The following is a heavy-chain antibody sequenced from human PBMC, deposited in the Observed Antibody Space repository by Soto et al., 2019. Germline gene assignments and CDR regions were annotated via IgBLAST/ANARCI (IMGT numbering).Heavy chain of an antibody. CDR3: ASGHEEYSSGWLPYYGMDV. D-gene: IGHD6-19*01. CDR2: ISSSSSYI. Sequence: EVQLVESGGGLVKPGGSLRLSCAASGFTFSSYSMNWVRQAPGKGLEWVSSISSSSSYIYYADSVKGRFTISRDNAKNSLYLQMNSLRAEDTAVYYCASGHEEYSSGWLPYYGMDVWGQGTTVTVSS. CDR1: GFTFSSYS. J-gene: IGHJ6*02. V-gene: IGHV3-21*01.